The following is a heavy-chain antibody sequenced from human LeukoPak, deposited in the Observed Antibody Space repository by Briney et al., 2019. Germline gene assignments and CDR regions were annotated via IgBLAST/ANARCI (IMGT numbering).Heavy chain of an antibody. CDR2: INAGNGNT. D-gene: IGHD3-10*01. CDR1: GYTFTSYA. J-gene: IGHJ4*02. Sequence: GASVKVSCKASGYTFTSYAMHWVRQAPGQRLEWMGWINAGNGNTKYSQKFQGRVTITRDTSASTAYMELSSLRSEDTAVYYCAREPLLWFGEPIGPFDYWGQGTLDTVSS. V-gene: IGHV1-3*01. CDR3: AREPLLWFGEPIGPFDY.